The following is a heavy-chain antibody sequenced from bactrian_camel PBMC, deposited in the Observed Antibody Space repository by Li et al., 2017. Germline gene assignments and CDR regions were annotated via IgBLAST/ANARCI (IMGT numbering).Heavy chain of an antibody. V-gene: IGHV3S40*01. D-gene: IGHD2*01. CDR1: EMLNSNWH. CDR2: IATGSGNT. CDR3: AARGPYCYTKLSVRDFTY. Sequence: QLVESGGGSVQTGGSLRLSCAASEMLNSNWHMAWFRQAPGKEREGVARIATGSGNTYYADSVKGRFTISQDNAKNTVYLQMNSLKPEDTAMYYCAARGPYCYTKLSVRDFTYWGQGTQVTVS. J-gene: IGHJ6*01.